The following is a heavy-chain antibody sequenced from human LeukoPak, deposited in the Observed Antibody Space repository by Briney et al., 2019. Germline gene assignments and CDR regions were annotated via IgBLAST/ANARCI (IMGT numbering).Heavy chain of an antibody. J-gene: IGHJ4*02. Sequence: SETLSLTCTVSGGSISSSSYYWGWIRQPPGKGLEWIGSIYYSGSTHYNPSLKSRVTISVDTSKNQFSLKLSSVTAADTAVYYCARLVLDGPFDYWGQGTLVTVSS. CDR3: ARLVLDGPFDY. CDR1: GGSISSSSYY. CDR2: IYYSGST. D-gene: IGHD5-24*01. V-gene: IGHV4-39*01.